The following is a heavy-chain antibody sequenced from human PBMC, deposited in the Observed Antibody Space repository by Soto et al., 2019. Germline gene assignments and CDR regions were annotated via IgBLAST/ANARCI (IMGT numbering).Heavy chain of an antibody. CDR3: ARDSSGYVGYYYGMDV. D-gene: IGHD3-22*01. CDR2: IYSGGST. J-gene: IGHJ6*02. Sequence: EVQLVESGGGLIQPGGSLRLSCAASGFTVSSNYMSWVRQAPGKGLEWVSVIYSGGSTYYADSVKGRFTISRDNSKNTRYRQMNSLGAEDTAVDYCARDSSGYVGYYYGMDVWGRGSTVSVSS. V-gene: IGHV3-53*01. CDR1: GFTVSSNY.